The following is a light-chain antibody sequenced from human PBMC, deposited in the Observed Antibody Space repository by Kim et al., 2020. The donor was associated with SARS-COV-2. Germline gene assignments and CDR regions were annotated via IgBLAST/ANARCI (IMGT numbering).Light chain of an antibody. CDR3: LQSSSLPLT. J-gene: IGKJ4*01. CDR1: QSIGNY. Sequence: SLTPKQKVTITCRASQSIGNYLHWYQQKPDQSPKLLIKYASQSISGVPSRFTGSGSGTEFTLTINSLEAEDAAAYFCLQSSSLPLTFGGGTKLEIK. V-gene: IGKV6D-21*02. CDR2: YAS.